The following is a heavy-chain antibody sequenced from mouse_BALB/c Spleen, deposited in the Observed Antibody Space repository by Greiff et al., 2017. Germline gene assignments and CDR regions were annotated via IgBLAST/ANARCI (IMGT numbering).Heavy chain of an antibody. D-gene: IGHD2-1*01. CDR1: GYTFTDYN. Sequence: EVKLMESGPELVKPGASVKISCKASGYTFTDYNMHWVQQSHGKSLEWIGYIYPYNGGTGYNQKFKSKATLTVDNSSSTAYMELRSLTSEDSAVYYCAREGYYGNYDAMDYWGQGTSVTVSS. J-gene: IGHJ4*01. V-gene: IGHV1S29*02. CDR3: AREGYYGNYDAMDY. CDR2: IYPYNGGT.